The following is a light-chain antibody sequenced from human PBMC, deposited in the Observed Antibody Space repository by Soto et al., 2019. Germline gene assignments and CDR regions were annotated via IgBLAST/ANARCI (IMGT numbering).Light chain of an antibody. CDR1: SSDVGGYNY. J-gene: IGLJ2*01. V-gene: IGLV2-14*01. CDR2: DVT. Sequence: QSALTQPASVSGSRGQSITISCTGTSSDVGGYNYVSWYQQHPGKAPKLMIYDVTNRPSGVSNRFSGSKSGNTASLTISGLQAVDEADYYCSSYTSSSIYVVFGGGTKLTVL. CDR3: SSYTSSSIYVV.